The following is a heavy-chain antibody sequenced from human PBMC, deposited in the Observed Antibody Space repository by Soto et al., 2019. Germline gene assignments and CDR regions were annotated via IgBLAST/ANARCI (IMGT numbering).Heavy chain of an antibody. CDR2: ISSSSSYI. Sequence: GGSLRLSCAASGFTFSSYSMNWVRQAPGKGLEWVSSISSSSSYIYYADSVKGRFTISRDNAKNSLYLQMNSLRAEDTAVYDCASGNNLDYNIARDGYAFDIWGQGTMVTVSS. D-gene: IGHD4-4*01. CDR3: ASGNNLDYNIARDGYAFDI. V-gene: IGHV3-21*01. CDR1: GFTFSSYS. J-gene: IGHJ3*02.